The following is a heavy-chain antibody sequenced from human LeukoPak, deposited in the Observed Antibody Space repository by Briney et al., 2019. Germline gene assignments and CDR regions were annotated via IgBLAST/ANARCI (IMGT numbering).Heavy chain of an antibody. V-gene: IGHV4-59*01. CDR3: ARVREGSSWSTFDY. Sequence: SETLSLTCTVSGGSISSYYWSWIRQPPGKGLEWIGNIYNSGSINYNPSLKSRVTISVDTSKNQFSLKLRSVTAADTAVYYCARVREGSSWSTFDYWGQGTLVTVSS. D-gene: IGHD6-13*01. J-gene: IGHJ4*02. CDR1: GGSISSYY. CDR2: IYNSGSI.